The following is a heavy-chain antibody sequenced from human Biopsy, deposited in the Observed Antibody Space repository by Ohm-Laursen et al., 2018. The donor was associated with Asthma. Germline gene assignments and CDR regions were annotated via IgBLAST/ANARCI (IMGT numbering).Heavy chain of an antibody. Sequence: SQTLSLTCTVSGGSISSGAYYWSWVRQPPGKGLEWIGYIYYIGSTYYNTSLKSRVAISLDTSKNQFSLKLSSATAADTAVYYCARDLSFYDSSGYYRRWFDPWGQGTLVTVSS. CDR1: GGSISSGAYY. CDR2: IYYIGST. V-gene: IGHV4-30-4*01. D-gene: IGHD3-22*01. J-gene: IGHJ5*02. CDR3: ARDLSFYDSSGYYRRWFDP.